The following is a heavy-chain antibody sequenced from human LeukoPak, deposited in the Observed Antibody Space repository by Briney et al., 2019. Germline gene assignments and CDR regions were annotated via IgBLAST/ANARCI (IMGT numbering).Heavy chain of an antibody. J-gene: IGHJ3*02. CDR2: IRYDGSNK. V-gene: IGHV3-30*02. D-gene: IGHD2-21*02. Sequence: GGSLRLSCAASGFTFSSYGMHWVRQAPGKGLERVAFIRYDGSNKHYADSVKGRFTISSDNAKNSQLLQMNSLRAGDKDVYYCASNCGGDCYDAFDIWGQGQMVTVSS. CDR1: GFTFSSYG. CDR3: ASNCGGDCYDAFDI.